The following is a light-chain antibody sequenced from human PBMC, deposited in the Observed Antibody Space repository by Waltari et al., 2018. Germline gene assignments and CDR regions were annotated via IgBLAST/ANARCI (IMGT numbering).Light chain of an antibody. CDR1: SSNLGSNY. Sequence: QSVLTQPPSASGTPGQRVTISCSGSSSNLGSNYVYWYQQLPGTAPKLLSYRNNQWPSGVPDRFSGSKSGTSASLAISGLRSEDEADYYCAAWDDSLSGWVFGGGTKLTVL. CDR3: AAWDDSLSGWV. V-gene: IGLV1-47*01. CDR2: RNN. J-gene: IGLJ3*02.